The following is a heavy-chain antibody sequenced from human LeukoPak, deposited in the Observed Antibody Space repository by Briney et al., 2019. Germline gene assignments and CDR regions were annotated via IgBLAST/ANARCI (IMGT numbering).Heavy chain of an antibody. CDR3: AREGPVDCSSTSCYADY. CDR2: IGTSSSTHI. Sequence: GGSLRLSCAASGFTFSSYSMNWVRQAPGKGLEWVSSIGTSSSTHICYADSVKGRFTSSIDNAKNSLSLQMNSLRGEDTAVYYGAREGPVDCSSTSCYADYWGQGTLVTVSS. V-gene: IGHV3-21*01. CDR1: GFTFSSYS. J-gene: IGHJ4*02. D-gene: IGHD2-2*01.